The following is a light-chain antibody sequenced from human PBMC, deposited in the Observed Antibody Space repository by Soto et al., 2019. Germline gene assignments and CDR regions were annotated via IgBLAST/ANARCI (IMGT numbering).Light chain of an antibody. J-gene: IGKJ3*01. CDR2: GAS. CDR3: HQYGTSPLT. V-gene: IGKV3-20*01. CDR1: QSVNSNY. Sequence: EIVVTQSPGTLSLSPGERATLSCRASQSVNSNYLAWLQHKPGQAPRFLIYGASSRAAGIPYRFSGSGSGTDFTLSISRLEPEDFAIYYCHQYGTSPLTFGPGTKVDIK.